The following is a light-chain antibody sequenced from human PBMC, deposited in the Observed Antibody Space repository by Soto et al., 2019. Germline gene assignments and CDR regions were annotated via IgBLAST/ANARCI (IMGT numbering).Light chain of an antibody. CDR1: QSTSTY. CDR2: KAS. CDR3: QPYNSDSRT. V-gene: IGKV1-5*03. J-gene: IGKJ1*01. Sequence: DIQMTQSPSTLSASVGDRVTITCRASQSTSTYLAWYRHKPGEAPKLLIYKASTLERGVPSRFSGSGSGTDFTLTISSLQPDDFATYYCQPYNSDSRTFGQGTKVDIK.